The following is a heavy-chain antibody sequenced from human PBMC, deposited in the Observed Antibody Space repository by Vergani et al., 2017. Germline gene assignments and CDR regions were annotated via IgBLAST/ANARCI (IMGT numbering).Heavy chain of an antibody. V-gene: IGHV3-74*01. J-gene: IGHJ5*02. CDR3: ARARKFRVGVVWENWFDP. CDR1: GFTFNEYW. Sequence: EVELVESGGGLVQPGGSLRLSCAASGFTFNEYWMHWARQVPGKGLVWVSGMNGDGDTISYADSVKGRFTISRDNAKNTLFLQMNSLRAEDTAVYYCARARKFRVGVVWENWFDPGGQGTLVTVSS. CDR2: MNGDGDTI. D-gene: IGHD3-3*01.